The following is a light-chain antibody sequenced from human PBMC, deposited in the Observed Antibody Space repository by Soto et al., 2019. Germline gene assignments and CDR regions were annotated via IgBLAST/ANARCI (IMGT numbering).Light chain of an antibody. CDR1: RGIGST. CDR3: QQYVNCPFT. V-gene: IGKV3-15*01. CDR2: DTS. Sequence: EVVMTQSPATLSASPGERATLSCRASRGIGSTLIWYQQKPGQPPRLLIYDTSTLLSGVPARFIGSESGTDFTLTITSLQSEDFAVYYCQQYVNCPFTFGGGTRVENK. J-gene: IGKJ4*01.